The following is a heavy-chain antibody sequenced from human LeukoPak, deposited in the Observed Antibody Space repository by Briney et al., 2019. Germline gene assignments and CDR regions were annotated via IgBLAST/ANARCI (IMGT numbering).Heavy chain of an antibody. CDR3: TTLWLGPES. V-gene: IGHV3-15*01. CDR2: IKSVSDGETT. J-gene: IGHJ5*02. Sequence: AGGSLRLSCAVSGFSFSNAWMNWVRQAPGKGLECVGRIKSVSDGETTDYAAPVKGRFTISRDDSGSTLYLQMHSLRTEDTAVYYCTTLWLGPESWGQGTLVTVSS. D-gene: IGHD3-10*01. CDR1: GFSFSNAW.